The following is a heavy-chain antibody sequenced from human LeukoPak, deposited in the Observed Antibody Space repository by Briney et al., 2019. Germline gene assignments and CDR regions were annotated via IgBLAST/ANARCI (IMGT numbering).Heavy chain of an antibody. Sequence: SESLSLTCTVSGGSISSYYWSWIRQSPGKGLECIGYIHYTGSTNYNPSLKRRVTISVETSKNHFSLKLKSVTAADTAVYYCARGGYYGSGNDFRFDPWGQGTLVTVSS. J-gene: IGHJ5*02. D-gene: IGHD3-10*01. CDR2: IHYTGST. V-gene: IGHV4-59*01. CDR3: ARGGYYGSGNDFRFDP. CDR1: GGSISSYY.